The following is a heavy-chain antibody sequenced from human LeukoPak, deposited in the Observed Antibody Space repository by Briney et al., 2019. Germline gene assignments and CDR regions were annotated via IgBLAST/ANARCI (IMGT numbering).Heavy chain of an antibody. CDR2: IIPIFGTA. D-gene: IGHD5-18*01. V-gene: IGHV1-69*13. Sequence: GASVKVSCKASGGTFSSYAIGWVRQAPGQGLEWTGGIIPIFGTANYAQKFQGRVTITADESTSTAYMELSSLRSEDTAVYYCARGPLGWDTAMLGIDYWGQGTMVTVSS. J-gene: IGHJ4*02. CDR3: ARGPLGWDTAMLGIDY. CDR1: GGTFSSYA.